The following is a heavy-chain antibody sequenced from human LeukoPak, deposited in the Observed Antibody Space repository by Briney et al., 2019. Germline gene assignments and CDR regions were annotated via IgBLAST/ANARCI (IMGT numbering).Heavy chain of an antibody. CDR2: INHSGST. V-gene: IGHV4-34*01. CDR3: ARYGYCSGGSCYSFGY. J-gene: IGHJ4*02. D-gene: IGHD2-15*01. CDR1: GGSFSGYY. Sequence: SETLSLTCAVYGGSFSGYYWSWIRQPPGKGLEWIGEINHSGSTNCNPSLKSRVTISVDTSKNQFSLKLSSVTAADTAVYYCARYGYCSGGSCYSFGYWGQGTLVTVSS.